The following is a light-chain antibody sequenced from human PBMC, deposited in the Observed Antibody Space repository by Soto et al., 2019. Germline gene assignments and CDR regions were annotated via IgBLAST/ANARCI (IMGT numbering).Light chain of an antibody. CDR3: QQYCSTPST. V-gene: IGKV3-20*01. Sequence: EIVLTQSPGTLSLSPGERATLSCRASESVSNDHLAWYQRKPGQAPRLLIYGAAYRATDIPYRFSGGGSGGDFTLTIASLEAEDFEVCNCQQYCSTPSTFGLGTKVEI. CDR2: GAA. J-gene: IGKJ1*01. CDR1: ESVSNDH.